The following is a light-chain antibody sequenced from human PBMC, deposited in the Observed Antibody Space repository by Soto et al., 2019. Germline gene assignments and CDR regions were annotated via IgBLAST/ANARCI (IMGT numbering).Light chain of an antibody. CDR2: DAS. J-gene: IGKJ4*01. Sequence: EIVMTQSPATLSVSPGEGATLSCRASQSVHRDLAWYQQKPGQAPRLLIYDASTRATGIPARFSGSGSGTEFTPPISSLQSEDFAVYYCQQYTNWPPLTFGGGTKVEI. CDR3: QQYTNWPPLT. V-gene: IGKV3-15*01. CDR1: QSVHRD.